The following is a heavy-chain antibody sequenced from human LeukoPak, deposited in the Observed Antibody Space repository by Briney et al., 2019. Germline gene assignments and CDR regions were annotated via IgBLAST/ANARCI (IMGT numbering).Heavy chain of an antibody. V-gene: IGHV4-34*01. Sequence: SETLSLTCAVYGGSFSGYYWSWIRQPPGKGLEWIGEINHSGSTNYNPSLKSRVTISVDTSKNQFSLKLSSVTAADTAVYHCARADGSGWFSAFDYWGQGTLVTVSS. CDR3: ARADGSGWFSAFDY. D-gene: IGHD6-19*01. CDR2: INHSGST. J-gene: IGHJ4*02. CDR1: GGSFSGYY.